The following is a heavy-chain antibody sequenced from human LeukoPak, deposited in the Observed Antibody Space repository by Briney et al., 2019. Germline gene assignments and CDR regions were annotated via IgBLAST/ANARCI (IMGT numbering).Heavy chain of an antibody. CDR1: GYTFTSYD. CDR3: ARKRATLSGYNWFDP. D-gene: IGHD2-15*01. Sequence: ASVKVSCKVSGYTFTSYDINWVRQATGQGLEWMGWMNPNSGNTGYAQKFQGRVTMTRNTSISTAYMELSSLRSEDTAVYYCARKRATLSGYNWFDPWGQGTLVTVSS. CDR2: MNPNSGNT. J-gene: IGHJ5*02. V-gene: IGHV1-8*01.